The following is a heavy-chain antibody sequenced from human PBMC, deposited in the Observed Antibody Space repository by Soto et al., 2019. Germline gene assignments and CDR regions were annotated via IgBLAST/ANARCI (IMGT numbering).Heavy chain of an antibody. V-gene: IGHV3-30*03. CDR1: GFTFMKYG. CDR3: ARDTLAHSIFYYYGMDV. Sequence: GGSLRLSCAASGFTFMKYGMHWVRQAPGKGLEWVALISNDGSNKKYADSVKGRFTISRDNSKNTLYLQMNSLRAEDTAVYYCARDTLAHSIFYYYGMDVWGQGTTVTVSS. CDR2: ISNDGSNK. J-gene: IGHJ6*02. D-gene: IGHD3-9*01.